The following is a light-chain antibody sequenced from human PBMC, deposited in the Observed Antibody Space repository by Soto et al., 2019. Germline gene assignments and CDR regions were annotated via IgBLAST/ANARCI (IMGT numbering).Light chain of an antibody. CDR3: QQYNSWPLT. J-gene: IGKJ4*01. CDR1: QSISNW. Sequence: DIQMTQSPSTLSASVGDRVTITCRASQSISNWLAWYQQKPGKAPNLLIYDASSLESGVPSRFSGSGSGTEFTLSISSLQSEHVAVYYCQQYNSWPLTFGGGTKVDIK. V-gene: IGKV1-5*01. CDR2: DAS.